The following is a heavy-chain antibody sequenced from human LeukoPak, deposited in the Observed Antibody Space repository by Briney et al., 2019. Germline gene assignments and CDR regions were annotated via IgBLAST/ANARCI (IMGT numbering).Heavy chain of an antibody. J-gene: IGHJ3*02. CDR1: GGSFSGYY. D-gene: IGHD6-6*01. Sequence: PSETLSLTCAVYGGSFSGYYWSWIRQPPGNGLEWIGEINHSRSTNYNPSLKSRATISVDTSKNEFSLKLSSVTAADTAVYYCAREPYPLYSSSSGAFDIWGQGTMVTVSS. CDR2: INHSRST. V-gene: IGHV4-34*01. CDR3: AREPYPLYSSSSGAFDI.